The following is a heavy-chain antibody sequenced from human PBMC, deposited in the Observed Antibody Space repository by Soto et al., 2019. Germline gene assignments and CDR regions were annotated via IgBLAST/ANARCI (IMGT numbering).Heavy chain of an antibody. CDR3: ARPHYESNTFYHFFDY. Sequence: NPSETLSLTCAVYGESFSGYYWSWIRQPPGKGLEWIGEIFHGGSTNYSPSLKSRVTIQVDTSKNHVSLELNSVTAADTAVYYCARPHYESNTFYHFFDYWGQGTLVTVSS. V-gene: IGHV4-34*12. D-gene: IGHD3-22*01. J-gene: IGHJ4*02. CDR1: GESFSGYY. CDR2: IFHGGST.